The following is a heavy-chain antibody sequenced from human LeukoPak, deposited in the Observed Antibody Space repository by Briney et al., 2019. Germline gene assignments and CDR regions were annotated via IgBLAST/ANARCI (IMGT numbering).Heavy chain of an antibody. CDR1: GFIVSNNY. CDR3: VRGVGATQEPFDY. D-gene: IGHD1-26*01. Sequence: PGGSLRLSCAASGFIVSNNYMTWIRQAPGKGLEWVSVIYSDGSTYYVDSVKGRFTVSRDNAKNTLYLQMHSLRAEDTAVYYCVRGVGATQEPFDYWGQGTLVTVSS. CDR2: IYSDGST. J-gene: IGHJ4*02. V-gene: IGHV3-66*01.